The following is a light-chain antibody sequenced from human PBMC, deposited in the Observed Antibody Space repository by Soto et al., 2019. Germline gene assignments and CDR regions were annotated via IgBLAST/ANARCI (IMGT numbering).Light chain of an antibody. CDR1: SSDVGNYKS. CDR2: DVS. CDR3: SSYTTSSTLV. J-gene: IGLJ1*01. V-gene: IGLV2-14*01. Sequence: QSALTQPASVSGSPGQSITISCTGTSSDVGNYKSVAWYQHNPGKAPKLIIYDVSNRPSGVSSRFSGSKSANTASLSISGLQAEDEADYYCSSYTTSSTLVFGTGTKLTVL.